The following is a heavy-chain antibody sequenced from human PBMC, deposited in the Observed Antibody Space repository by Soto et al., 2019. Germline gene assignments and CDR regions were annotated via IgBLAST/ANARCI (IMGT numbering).Heavy chain of an antibody. V-gene: IGHV3-21*01. Sequence: EVQLVESGGGLVKPGGSLRLSCAASGFTFSSYSMNWVRQAPGKGLEWVSSISSSSSYIYYADSVKGRFTISRDNAKNSLYLQMNSLRAEDTAVYYCARDSGDYKGIGAFDIWGQGTMVTVSS. CDR2: ISSSSSYI. D-gene: IGHD4-17*01. J-gene: IGHJ3*02. CDR1: GFTFSSYS. CDR3: ARDSGDYKGIGAFDI.